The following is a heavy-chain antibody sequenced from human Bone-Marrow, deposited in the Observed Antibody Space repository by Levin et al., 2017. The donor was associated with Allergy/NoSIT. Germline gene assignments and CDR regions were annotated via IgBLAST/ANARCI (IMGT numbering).Heavy chain of an antibody. Sequence: GESLKISCAASGFTVSSNYMSWVRQAPGKGLEWVSVIYSGGSTYYADSVKGRFTISRDNSKNTLYLQMNSLRAEDTAVYYCAGGNWGPDYFDYWGQGTLVTVSS. J-gene: IGHJ4*02. CDR3: AGGNWGPDYFDY. D-gene: IGHD7-27*01. CDR1: GFTVSSNY. CDR2: IYSGGST. V-gene: IGHV3-53*01.